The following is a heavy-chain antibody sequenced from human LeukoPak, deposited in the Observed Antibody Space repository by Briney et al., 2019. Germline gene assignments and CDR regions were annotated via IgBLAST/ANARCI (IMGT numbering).Heavy chain of an antibody. CDR3: ARANALYCSSTSCLFDY. CDR1: GYTFTDYY. V-gene: IGHV1-2*02. D-gene: IGHD2-2*01. J-gene: IGHJ4*02. CDR2: INPNSGGT. Sequence: ASVKVSCKASGYTFTDYYIHWVRQAPGRGLEWMAWINPNSGGTYYAQNFHDRITLTRDTSISTAYMELSRLRSDGTAIYYCARANALYCSSTSCLFDYWGQGTLVTVSS.